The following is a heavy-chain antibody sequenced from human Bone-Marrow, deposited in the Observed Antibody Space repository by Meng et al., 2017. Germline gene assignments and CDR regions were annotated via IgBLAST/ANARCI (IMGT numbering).Heavy chain of an antibody. V-gene: IGHV3-30*19. CDR2: ISYDGSNK. D-gene: IGHD7-27*01. Sequence: VQLVGAGGGGVQPGRSLGLSCAASGFTFSSYGMHWVRQAPGKGLEWVAVISYDGSNKYYADSVKGRFTISRDNAKNTLYLQMNSLTAEDTAIYYCARVAWGFDYWGQGTLVTVSS. J-gene: IGHJ4*02. CDR3: ARVAWGFDY. CDR1: GFTFSSYG.